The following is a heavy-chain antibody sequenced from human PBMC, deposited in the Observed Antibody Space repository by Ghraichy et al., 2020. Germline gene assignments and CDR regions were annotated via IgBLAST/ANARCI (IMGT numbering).Heavy chain of an antibody. Sequence: SETLSLTCSVFGFSMTSYYWNWIRQPPGKGLEWIGYIYYTGSTSYSSSLESRVTMSVDTSKNQFSLKLTSVTAADTAVYYCASSGIRASAFDPWGQGTLVTASS. V-gene: IGHV4-59*01. CDR2: IYYTGST. CDR1: GFSMTSYY. CDR3: ASSGIRASAFDP. D-gene: IGHD1-14*01. J-gene: IGHJ5*02.